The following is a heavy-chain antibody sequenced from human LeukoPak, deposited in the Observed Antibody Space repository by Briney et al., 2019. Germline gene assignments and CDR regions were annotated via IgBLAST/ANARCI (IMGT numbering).Heavy chain of an antibody. D-gene: IGHD5-12*01. J-gene: IGHJ1*01. CDR2: ISESGGNT. Sequence: GGSLRLACAASGFTFSSYAMSWVRQAPGKGLEWVSAISESGGNTSYAASVKGRFTISRDNSKNTLYLQMNSLRDEDTAVYYCATRLRQQASNWGQGTLVTVSS. V-gene: IGHV3-23*01. CDR3: ATRLRQQASN. CDR1: GFTFSSYA.